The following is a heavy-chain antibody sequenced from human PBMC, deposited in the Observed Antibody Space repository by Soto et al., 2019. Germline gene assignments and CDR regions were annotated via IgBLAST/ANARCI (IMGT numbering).Heavy chain of an antibody. Sequence: EVQLLESGGGLVQPGGSLRLSCAAYGFTFSTNSMTRVRQAPGKGLEWVCGISGGGDSTHYADSVKGRFTISRDNSKNMVYLQMNSLTADDTAVYFCSKWDGYGDQWGQGTLVTVSS. CDR1: GFTFSTNS. V-gene: IGHV3-23*01. D-gene: IGHD5-12*01. CDR2: ISGGGDST. CDR3: SKWDGYGDQ. J-gene: IGHJ5*02.